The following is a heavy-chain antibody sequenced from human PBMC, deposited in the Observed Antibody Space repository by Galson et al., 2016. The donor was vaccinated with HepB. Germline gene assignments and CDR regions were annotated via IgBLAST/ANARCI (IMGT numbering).Heavy chain of an antibody. CDR3: ARGCWLHSRYFFYY. V-gene: IGHV4-4*07. Sequence: ETLSLTCTVSGGSISGYWSWIRQPAGKGLEWIGRLYFGGSSDYNPSLRSRVTMSSHASKNQFSLMLSSVTAADTAVYYCARGCWLHSRYFFYYWGPGTLVTVSS. CDR1: GGSISGY. J-gene: IGHJ4*02. D-gene: IGHD5-12*01. CDR2: LYFGGSS.